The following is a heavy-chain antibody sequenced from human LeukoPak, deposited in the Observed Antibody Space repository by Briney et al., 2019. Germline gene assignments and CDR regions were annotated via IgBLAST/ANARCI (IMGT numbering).Heavy chain of an antibody. CDR3: ARGGLTLYWYFDL. CDR2: VFHSGST. D-gene: IGHD3-22*01. Sequence: SETLSLTCTVSSGSISSHYWSWIRQSPGKGLEWIGYVFHSGSTNYNPSLKSRVTISVDTSKNQFSLKLSSVTAADTAVYYCARGGLTLYWYFDLWGRGTLVTVSS. V-gene: IGHV4-59*11. CDR1: SGSISSHY. J-gene: IGHJ2*01.